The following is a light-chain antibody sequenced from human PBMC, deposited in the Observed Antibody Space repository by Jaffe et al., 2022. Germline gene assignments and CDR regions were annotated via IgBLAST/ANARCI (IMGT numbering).Light chain of an antibody. J-gene: IGKJ1*01. CDR1: RSVSSN. CDR3: QQYNSWPWA. Sequence: EIVMTQSPATLSVSPGERATLSCRASRSVSSNLAWFQQKPGQAPKVLIYGASTRATGIPARFSGGGSGTEFTLTISSLQSEDFAVYYCQQYNSWPWAFGQGTKVEIK. V-gene: IGKV3-15*01. CDR2: GAS.